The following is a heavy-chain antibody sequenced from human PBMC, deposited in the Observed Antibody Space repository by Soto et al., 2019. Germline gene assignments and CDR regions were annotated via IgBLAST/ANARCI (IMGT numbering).Heavy chain of an antibody. V-gene: IGHV4-30-4*01. CDR2: IYYSGST. CDR3: ARVSLDHSNWFDP. CDR1: GGSISSGDYY. Sequence: PSETLSLTCTVSGGSISSGDYYWSWIRQPPGKGLEWIGYIYYSGSTYYNPSLKSRVTISVDTSKNQFSLKLSSVTAADTAVYYCARVSLDHSNWFDPWGQGTLVTVSS. J-gene: IGHJ5*02.